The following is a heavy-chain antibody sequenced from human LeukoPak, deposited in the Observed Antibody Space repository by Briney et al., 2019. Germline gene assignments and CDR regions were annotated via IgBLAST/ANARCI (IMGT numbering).Heavy chain of an antibody. D-gene: IGHD6-13*01. Sequence: ASVKVSCKASGYSFTNYAMNWVRQAPGQGLEWMGWINPNSGGTNYAQKFQGRVTMTRDTSISTAYMELSRLRSDDTAVYYCARVGVAGIAAANIDYWGQGTLVTVSS. V-gene: IGHV1-2*02. CDR2: INPNSGGT. CDR3: ARVGVAGIAAANIDY. CDR1: GYSFTNYA. J-gene: IGHJ4*02.